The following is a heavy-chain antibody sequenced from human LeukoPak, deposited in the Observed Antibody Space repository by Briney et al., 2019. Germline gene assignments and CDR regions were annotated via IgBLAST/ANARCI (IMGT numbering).Heavy chain of an antibody. CDR1: GFTFNNYA. CDR2: ISSSSSYI. V-gene: IGHV3-21*01. CDR3: AREPTNPGPYYYMDV. Sequence: GGSLRLSCAASGFTFNNYAMNWVRQAPGKGLEWVSSISSSSSYIYYADSVKGRFTISRDNAKNSLYLQMNSLRAEDTAVYYCAREPTNPGPYYYMDVWGKGTTVTVSS. D-gene: IGHD2-8*01. J-gene: IGHJ6*03.